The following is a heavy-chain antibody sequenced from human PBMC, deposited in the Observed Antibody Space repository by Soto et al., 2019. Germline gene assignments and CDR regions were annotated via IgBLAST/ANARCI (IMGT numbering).Heavy chain of an antibody. V-gene: IGHV3-23*01. D-gene: IGHD6-19*01. CDR3: AKDRGPLAGPFDY. J-gene: IGHJ4*02. CDR1: GFTFSNYA. CDR2: ITGRGAGT. Sequence: EVQLLESGGGLEQPGGSLRLSCAASGFTFSNYAMTWVRQAPGKGLEWVSGITGRGAGTYYADSVKGRFTISRDNSKNKRYLQMNSLGPEDTAVYYCAKDRGPLAGPFDYWGQGTLVTVSS.